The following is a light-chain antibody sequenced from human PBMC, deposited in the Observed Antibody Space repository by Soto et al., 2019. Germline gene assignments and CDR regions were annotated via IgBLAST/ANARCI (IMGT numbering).Light chain of an antibody. J-gene: IGKJ1*01. CDR2: AAS. CDR3: QKYDSTHRT. V-gene: IGKV1-39*01. Sequence: DMQMTPSHSPLSLSVVSRVTITSLASQTISTSLAWYQQKPGKAPKLLIYAASSRQSGVKSRFSGSGSGKDFTLTIRSLQPEDFETYYCQKYDSTHRTFGKGNKVDIK. CDR1: QTISTS.